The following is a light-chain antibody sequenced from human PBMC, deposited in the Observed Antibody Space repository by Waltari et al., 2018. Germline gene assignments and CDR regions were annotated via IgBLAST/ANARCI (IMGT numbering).Light chain of an antibody. CDR1: ALPKQY. V-gene: IGLV3-25*03. CDR2: KDT. J-gene: IGLJ2*01. CDR3: QSTDNSGTYVV. Sequence: SYELTQPPSVSVSPGQTDRITCSGDALPKQYSFWYQQRSGQAPVVVIYKDTERPSGIPERFSGSSSGTRVTLTISGVQAEDEADYYCQSTDNSGTYVVFGGGTKLTVL.